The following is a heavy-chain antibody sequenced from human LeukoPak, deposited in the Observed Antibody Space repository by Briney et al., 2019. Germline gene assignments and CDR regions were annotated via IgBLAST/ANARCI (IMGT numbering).Heavy chain of an antibody. CDR3: ARSTTVTTYIFDY. CDR1: GGTFSSYA. Sequence: SVKVSCKASGGTFSSYAISWVRQAPGQGLEWMGGIIPILGTANYAQKFQGRVTITTDESTSTAYMELSSLRSEDTAVYYCARSTTVTTYIFDYWGQGTLVTVSS. J-gene: IGHJ4*02. D-gene: IGHD4-17*01. V-gene: IGHV1-69*05. CDR2: IIPILGTA.